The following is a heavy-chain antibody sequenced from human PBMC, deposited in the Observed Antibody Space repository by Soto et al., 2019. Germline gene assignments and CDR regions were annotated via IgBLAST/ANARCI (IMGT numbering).Heavy chain of an antibody. CDR1: GGSISSGDYY. Sequence: LCGGSISSGDYYWSWIRQPPGKGLEWIGYIYYSGSTYYNPSLKSRVTISVDTSKNQFSLKLSSVTAADTAVYYCARTIYYDMYYFDYWGQGTLVTVSS. CDR3: ARTIYYDMYYFDY. CDR2: IYYSGST. D-gene: IGHD3-22*01. V-gene: IGHV4-30-4*01. J-gene: IGHJ4*02.